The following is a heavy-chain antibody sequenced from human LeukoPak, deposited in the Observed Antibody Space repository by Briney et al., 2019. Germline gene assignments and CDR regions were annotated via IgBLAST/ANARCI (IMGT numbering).Heavy chain of an antibody. CDR1: GGSVISGYYY. CDR3: ATYYYGSGSAKYYFDY. V-gene: IGHV4-61*03. J-gene: IGHJ4*02. CDR2: IYYSGST. Sequence: SETLSLTCTVSGGSVISGYYYWSWLRQPPGTGLEWIGYIYYSGSTNYNPSLKSRVTISVDTSKNHFSLKLNSVTTADTAVYYCATYYYGSGSAKYYFDYWGQGTLVTVSS. D-gene: IGHD3-10*01.